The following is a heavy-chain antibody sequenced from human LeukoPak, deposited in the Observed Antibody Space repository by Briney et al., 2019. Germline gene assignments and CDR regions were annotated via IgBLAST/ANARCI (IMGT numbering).Heavy chain of an antibody. V-gene: IGHV1-24*01. D-gene: IGHD6-19*01. CDR2: FDPEDGET. CDR3: ATGKYSSGWYYYYGMDV. Sequence: ASVKVFCKVSGYTLTELSMHWVRQAPGKGLEWMGGFDPEDGETIYAQKFQGRVTMTEDTSIDTAYMELSSLRSEDTAVYYCATGKYSSGWYYYYGMDVWGQGTTVTVSS. CDR1: GYTLTELS. J-gene: IGHJ6*02.